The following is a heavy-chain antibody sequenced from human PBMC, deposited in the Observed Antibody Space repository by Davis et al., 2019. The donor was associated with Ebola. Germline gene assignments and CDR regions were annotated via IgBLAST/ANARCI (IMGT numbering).Heavy chain of an antibody. CDR3: ARGGYYESGGFKSRRKYYYGMDV. D-gene: IGHD3-22*01. J-gene: IGHJ6*02. Sequence: HTGGSLRLSCAASGFTFTGDWMHWVRQAPGNALVRVSRINSDGSTTNYADSVKGRFTVSRDNAKNTLYLQMNSLRAEDTAVYYCARGGYYESGGFKSRRKYYYGMDVWGQGTTVTVSS. V-gene: IGHV3-74*01. CDR2: INSDGSTT. CDR1: GFTFTGDW.